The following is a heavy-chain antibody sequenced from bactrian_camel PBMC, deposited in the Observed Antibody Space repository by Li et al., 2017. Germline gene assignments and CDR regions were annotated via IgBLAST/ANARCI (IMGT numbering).Heavy chain of an antibody. CDR3: AGKMHFAAAAGPWGDFGF. CDR1: RYTYSSIC. J-gene: IGHJ6*01. Sequence: HVQLVESGGGSVQAGGSLRLSCAASRYTYSSICMGWFRQAPGKEREGVAAIGGVSTYYADSVKGRFTISQDSFKRKVTLQMNSLKVEDTATYYCAGKMHFAAAAGPWGDFGFWAQGTQVTVS. D-gene: IGHD1*01. CDR2: IGGVST. V-gene: IGHV3S1*01.